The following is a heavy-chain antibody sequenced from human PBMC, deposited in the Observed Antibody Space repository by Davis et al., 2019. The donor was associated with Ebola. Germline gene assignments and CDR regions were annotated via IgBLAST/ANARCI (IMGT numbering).Heavy chain of an antibody. CDR3: ERNRVAWSGNSSPSMTDGFDI. CDR1: RYSFSDHY. D-gene: IGHD6-6*01. J-gene: IGHJ3*02. V-gene: IGHV1-2*02. CDR2: TNPSSGGT. Sequence: ASVKVSCKASRYSFSDHYMHWVRQAPGQGLEWMGWTNPSSGGTNYAQRFKGRVTMTRDTSISTVYMEVNWMTYDDTAVYYCERNRVAWSGNSSPSMTDGFDIWGQETMVTVSS.